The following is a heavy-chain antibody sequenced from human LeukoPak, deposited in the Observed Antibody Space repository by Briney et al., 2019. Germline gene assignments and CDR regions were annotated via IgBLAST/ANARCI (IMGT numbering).Heavy chain of an antibody. CDR3: ARGFPYCGGDCYYADY. Sequence: SETLSLTCTVSGGSISSYYWSWIRQPPGKGLEWIGYIHYSGSTNYNPSLKSRVTISVDTSKNQFSLKLSSVTAVDTAVYYCARGFPYCGGDCYYADYWGQGTLVTVSS. V-gene: IGHV4-59*01. D-gene: IGHD2-21*02. CDR1: GGSISSYY. J-gene: IGHJ4*02. CDR2: IHYSGST.